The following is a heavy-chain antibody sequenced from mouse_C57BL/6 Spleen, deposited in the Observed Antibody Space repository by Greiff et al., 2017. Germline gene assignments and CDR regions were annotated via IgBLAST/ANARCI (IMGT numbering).Heavy chain of an antibody. J-gene: IGHJ2*01. Sequence: QVQLQQPGAELVRPGTSVKLSCKASGYTFTSYWMPWVKQRPGQGLEWIGVIDPSDSYTNYNQKFKGKATLTVDTSSSTAYMQLSSLTSEDSAVYYCARSRTAQAFAYWGQGTTLTVSA. D-gene: IGHD3-2*02. CDR1: GYTFTSYW. V-gene: IGHV1-59*01. CDR3: ARSRTAQAFAY. CDR2: IDPSDSYT.